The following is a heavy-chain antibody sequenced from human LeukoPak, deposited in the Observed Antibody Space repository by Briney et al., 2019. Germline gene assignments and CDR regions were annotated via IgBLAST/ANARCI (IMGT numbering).Heavy chain of an antibody. CDR2: ITSKTDGGTT. CDR3: TTVGHIMKQQLLNDY. D-gene: IGHD6-13*01. Sequence: GGSLRLSCAASGFTFSNAWMSWVRQAPGKGLEWVGRITSKTDGGTTDYAAPVKGRFTISRDDSKNTLYLQMNSLKTEDTAVYYCTTVGHIMKQQLLNDYWGQGTLVTVSS. V-gene: IGHV3-15*01. CDR1: GFTFSNAW. J-gene: IGHJ4*02.